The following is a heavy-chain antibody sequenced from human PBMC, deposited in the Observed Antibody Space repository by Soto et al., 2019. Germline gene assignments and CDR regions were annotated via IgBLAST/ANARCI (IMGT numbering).Heavy chain of an antibody. CDR2: IIPIFGTA. Sequence: QVQLVQSGAEVKKPWSSVKVSCKASGGTFSSYAISWVRQTPGQGLEWMGGIIPIFGTANYAQKFQCRVTITADESTSTAYMELRSLRSEDTAVYYCATKGSGGSYAIDYWGQGTLVTVSS. D-gene: IGHD2-15*01. CDR1: GGTFSSYA. V-gene: IGHV1-69*01. J-gene: IGHJ4*02. CDR3: ATKGSGGSYAIDY.